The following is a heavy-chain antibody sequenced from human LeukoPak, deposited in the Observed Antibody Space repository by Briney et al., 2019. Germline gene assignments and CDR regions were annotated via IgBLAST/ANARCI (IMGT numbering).Heavy chain of an antibody. J-gene: IGHJ5*02. Sequence: SETLSLTCTVSGGSISSYYWTWIRQSAGKGLEWIGRINTSGSTNYNPSLRSRVTMSVNTSKNQFSLNLTSVTAADTAVYSCAREGGDPRWLDPWGQETLVTVSS. D-gene: IGHD6-25*01. CDR2: INTSGST. CDR3: AREGGDPRWLDP. V-gene: IGHV4-4*07. CDR1: GGSISSYY.